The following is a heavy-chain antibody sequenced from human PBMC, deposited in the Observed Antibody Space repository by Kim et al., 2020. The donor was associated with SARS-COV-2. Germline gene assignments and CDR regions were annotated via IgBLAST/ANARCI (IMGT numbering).Heavy chain of an antibody. J-gene: IGHJ3*02. V-gene: IGHV4-4*09. CDR3: ARYGLRTVTQGGAFDI. Sequence: SLKSRVTISVDTSKNQFSLKLSAVTAADTAVYYCARYGLRTVTQGGAFDIWGQGTMVTVSS. D-gene: IGHD4-17*01.